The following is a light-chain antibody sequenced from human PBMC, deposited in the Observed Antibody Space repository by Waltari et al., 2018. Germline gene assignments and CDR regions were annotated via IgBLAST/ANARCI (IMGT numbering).Light chain of an antibody. J-gene: IGLJ2*01. CDR1: SSDVGGYNY. CDR3: CSFAGSHTYVV. V-gene: IGLV2-11*01. Sequence: QSALTQPRSVSGSPGQSVTISCPGTSSDVGGYNYGSWYQQHPGKAPKLMIYDVSKRPSGVPDRFSGSKSGNTASLTISGLQTEDEADYYCCSFAGSHTYVVFGGGTKLTVL. CDR2: DVS.